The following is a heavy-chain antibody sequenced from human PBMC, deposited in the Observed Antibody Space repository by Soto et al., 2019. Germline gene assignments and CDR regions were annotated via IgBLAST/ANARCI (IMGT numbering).Heavy chain of an antibody. Sequence: GGSLRLSCAASGFTFSSYGMHWVRQAPGKGLEWVAVISYDGSNKYYADSVKGRFTISRDNSKNTLYLQMNSLRAEDTAGYYCAKEKTGKGPRDAFDIWGQGTMVTVSS. CDR1: GFTFSSYG. CDR3: AKEKTGKGPRDAFDI. J-gene: IGHJ3*02. V-gene: IGHV3-30*18. CDR2: ISYDGSNK. D-gene: IGHD3-10*01.